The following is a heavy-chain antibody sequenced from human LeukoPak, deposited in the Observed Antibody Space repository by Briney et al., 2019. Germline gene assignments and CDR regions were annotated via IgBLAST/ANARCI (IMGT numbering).Heavy chain of an antibody. Sequence: GGSLRLSCAASGFTFSTYSMNWVRQAPGKGLEWVSYISSSSSTLYYADSVKGRFTISRDKAKNSLYLQMNSLRAEDTAVYYCARGIVGATDYFDYWGQGTLITVSS. CDR2: ISSSSSTL. D-gene: IGHD1-26*01. CDR1: GFTFSTYS. CDR3: ARGIVGATDYFDY. V-gene: IGHV3-48*01. J-gene: IGHJ4*02.